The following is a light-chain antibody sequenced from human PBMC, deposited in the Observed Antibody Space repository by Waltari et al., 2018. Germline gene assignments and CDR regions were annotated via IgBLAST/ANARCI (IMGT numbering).Light chain of an antibody. CDR3: CSYAGSYIFGV. CDR1: SSDVGGYTY. Sequence: QSALTQPRSVSGSPGQSVTISCTGTSSDVGGYTYVSWYQQPPGKAPKLMIHDVNKRPSGVPDRFSGSKSGNTASLTISGLQAEDEADYYCCSYAGSYIFGVFGGGTKLTVL. CDR2: DVN. V-gene: IGLV2-11*01. J-gene: IGLJ2*01.